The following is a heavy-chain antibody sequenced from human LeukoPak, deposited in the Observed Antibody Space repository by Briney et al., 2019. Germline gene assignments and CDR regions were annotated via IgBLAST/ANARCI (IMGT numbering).Heavy chain of an antibody. D-gene: IGHD3-22*01. Sequence: GRSLRLSCAASGFTFSSYGMHWVRQAPGKGLEWVAVISYDGSNKYYADSVKGRFTISRDNSKNTLYLQMNSLRAEDTAVYYCAKSGYRYYFDYWGQGTLVTVSS. CDR2: ISYDGSNK. J-gene: IGHJ4*02. CDR3: AKSGYRYYFDY. CDR1: GFTFSSYG. V-gene: IGHV3-30*18.